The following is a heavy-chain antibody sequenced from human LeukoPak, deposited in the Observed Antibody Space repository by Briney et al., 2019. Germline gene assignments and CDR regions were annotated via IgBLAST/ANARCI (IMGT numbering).Heavy chain of an antibody. CDR1: GGSISSGSYY. CDR3: ARGHNWDDVFDI. V-gene: IGHV4-61*01. J-gene: IGHJ3*02. Sequence: PSETLSLTCSVSGGSISSGSYYWNWIRQPPRKGLEWIGRIYTSGSTNSNPSLKSRVIISLDTSKNQFSLKLTSVTAADTAVYYCARGHNWDDVFDIWGQGTMVTVSS. D-gene: IGHD1-20*01. CDR2: IYTSGST.